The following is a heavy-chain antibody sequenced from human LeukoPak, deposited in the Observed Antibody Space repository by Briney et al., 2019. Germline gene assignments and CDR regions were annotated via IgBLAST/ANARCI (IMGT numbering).Heavy chain of an antibody. V-gene: IGHV1-46*01. CDR1: GYTFTSYY. CDR2: INPSGGST. D-gene: IGHD3-22*01. Sequence: GASVKVSCKASGYTFTSYYMHWVRQAPGQGLEWMGIINPSGGSTNYAQKFQGRVTITADKSTSTAYMELSSLRSEDTAVYYCARALRYYYDSSGYWWGQGTLVTVSS. J-gene: IGHJ4*02. CDR3: ARALRYYYDSSGYW.